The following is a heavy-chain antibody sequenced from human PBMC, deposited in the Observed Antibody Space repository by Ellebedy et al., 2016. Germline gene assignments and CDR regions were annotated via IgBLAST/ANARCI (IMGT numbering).Heavy chain of an antibody. CDR3: ARHVSDSSSWSANWFDP. J-gene: IGHJ5*02. Sequence: ASVKVSCKASGGTFSSYAISWVRQAPGQGLEWMGRIIPILGIANYAQKFQGRVTMTTDTSTSTAYMELRSLRSDDTAVYYCARHVSDSSSWSANWFDPWGQGTLVTVSS. CDR2: IIPILGIA. D-gene: IGHD6-13*01. V-gene: IGHV1-69*04. CDR1: GGTFSSYA.